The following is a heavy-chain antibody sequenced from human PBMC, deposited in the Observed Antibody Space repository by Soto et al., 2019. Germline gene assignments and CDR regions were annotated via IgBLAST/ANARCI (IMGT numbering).Heavy chain of an antibody. V-gene: IGHV3-48*03. J-gene: IGHJ4*02. Sequence: EVQLVESGGGLVQPGGSLRLSCAASGFTFSSYEMNWVRQAPGKGLEWVSYISSSGSTIYYADSVKGRFTISRDNAKNSLYLQMNSLIAEDTAVYYCARVWGWFGELLVWGQGTLVTVSS. D-gene: IGHD3-10*01. CDR2: ISSSGSTI. CDR3: ARVWGWFGELLV. CDR1: GFTFSSYE.